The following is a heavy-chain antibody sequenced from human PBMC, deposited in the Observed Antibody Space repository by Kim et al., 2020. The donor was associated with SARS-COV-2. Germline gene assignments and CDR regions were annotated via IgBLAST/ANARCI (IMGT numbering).Heavy chain of an antibody. Sequence: SETLSLTCTVSGGSISSGGYYWSWIRQHPGKGLEWIGYIYYSGSTYYNPSLKSRVTISVDTSKNQFSLKLSSVTAADTAVYYCARDQRRVGLLWFGEFLNWGQGTLVTVSS. D-gene: IGHD3-10*01. J-gene: IGHJ4*02. V-gene: IGHV4-31*03. CDR1: GGSISSGGYY. CDR2: IYYSGST. CDR3: ARDQRRVGLLWFGEFLN.